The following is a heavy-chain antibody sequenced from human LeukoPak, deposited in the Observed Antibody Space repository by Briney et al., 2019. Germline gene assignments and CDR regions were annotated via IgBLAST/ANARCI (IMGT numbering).Heavy chain of an antibody. Sequence: PSETLSLTCTVSGGSISSSSYYWGWIRQPPGKGLEWIGSIYYSGSTYYNPSLKSRVTISVDTSKNQFSLKLSSATAADTAVYYCARDGRDYDFWSGKRGNWFDPWGQGTLVTVSS. D-gene: IGHD3-3*01. CDR3: ARDGRDYDFWSGKRGNWFDP. J-gene: IGHJ5*02. V-gene: IGHV4-39*07. CDR2: IYYSGST. CDR1: GGSISSSSYY.